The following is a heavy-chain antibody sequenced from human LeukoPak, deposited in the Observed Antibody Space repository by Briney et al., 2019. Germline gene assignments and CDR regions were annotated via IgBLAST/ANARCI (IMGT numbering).Heavy chain of an antibody. Sequence: SETLSLTCAVYGGSFSGYYWSWIRQPPGKGLEWIGEINHSGSTNYNPSLKSRVTISVDTSKNQFSLKLSSVTAADTAVYYCARVAGGGYSYGYKPHFDYWGQGTLVTVSS. CDR1: GGSFSGYY. CDR3: ARVAGGGYSYGYKPHFDY. J-gene: IGHJ4*02. D-gene: IGHD5-18*01. CDR2: INHSGST. V-gene: IGHV4-34*01.